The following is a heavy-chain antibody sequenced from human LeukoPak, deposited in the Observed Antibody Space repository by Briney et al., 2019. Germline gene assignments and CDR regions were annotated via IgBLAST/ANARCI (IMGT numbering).Heavy chain of an antibody. CDR2: IRSKAYGGTP. Sequence: GGSLRLSCTASGFTFGDYAMIWVRQPPGKGLEWVGFIRSKAYGGTPEYAASVKGRFTISREDSKSIADVQMNSLKSEDTALYYCTREADGDHEFDYWGQGTLVTVSS. V-gene: IGHV3-49*04. J-gene: IGHJ4*02. D-gene: IGHD4-17*01. CDR1: GFTFGDYA. CDR3: TREADGDHEFDY.